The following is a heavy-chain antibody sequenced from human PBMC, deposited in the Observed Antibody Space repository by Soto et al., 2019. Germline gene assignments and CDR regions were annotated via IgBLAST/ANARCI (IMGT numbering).Heavy chain of an antibody. CDR1: GDSVSSNSAA. CDR3: VRVEQYSARIFDY. D-gene: IGHD1-26*01. Sequence: SQTLSLTCGMSGDSVSSNSAAWNWLRQSPSRGLEWLGRTYYRSKWYNDYAVSVESRITINPDTSKNHFSLQLNFVTPEDTAVYFCVRVEQYSARIFDYWGPGTLLTVSS. CDR2: TYYRSKWYN. V-gene: IGHV6-1*01. J-gene: IGHJ4*02.